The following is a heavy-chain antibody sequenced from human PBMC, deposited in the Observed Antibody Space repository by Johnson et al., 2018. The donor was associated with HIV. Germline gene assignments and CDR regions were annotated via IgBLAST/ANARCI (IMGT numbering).Heavy chain of an antibody. D-gene: IGHD1-26*01. CDR1: GFTFSSYA. CDR3: ARDAPDSGSYHAFDI. CDR2: ISYDGSNK. V-gene: IGHV3-30*19. J-gene: IGHJ3*02. Sequence: QVQLVESGGGVVQPGGSLRLSCAASGFTFSSYAMHWVRQAPGKGLEWVGVISYDGSNKYYADSVKGRFTISRDNSKNTLYLQMNSLRAEDTAVYYCARDAPDSGSYHAFDIWGQGTMVTVSS.